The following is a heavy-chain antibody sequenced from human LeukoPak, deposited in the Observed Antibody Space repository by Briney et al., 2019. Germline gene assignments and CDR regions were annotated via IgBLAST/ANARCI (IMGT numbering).Heavy chain of an antibody. D-gene: IGHD3-22*01. CDR3: ARKKEYYYDSSGYLAY. CDR2: IYHSGST. J-gene: IGHJ4*02. V-gene: IGHV4-4*02. Sequence: SGTLSLTCAVSGGSISSSNWWSWVRQPPGKGLEWIGEIYHSGSTNYNPSLKSRVTISVDKSKNQFSLKLSSVTAADTAVYYCARKKEYYYDSSGYLAYWGQGTLVTVSS. CDR1: GGSISSSNW.